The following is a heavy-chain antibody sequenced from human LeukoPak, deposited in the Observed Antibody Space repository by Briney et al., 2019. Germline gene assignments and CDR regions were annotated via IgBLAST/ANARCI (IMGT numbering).Heavy chain of an antibody. CDR1: GGSSNGYN. D-gene: IGHD2-2*01. J-gene: IGHJ6*02. V-gene: IGHV4-34*01. Sequence: HPPETRSLTCAVYGGSSNGYNWSWIRQPPGKGLEWIEEINHSGSTNYNPSLKSRVTISVDTSKNQFSLKLSSVTAADTAVYYCARGGSTMPYYGMDVWGQGTTVTVSS. CDR3: ARGGSTMPYYGMDV. CDR2: INHSGST.